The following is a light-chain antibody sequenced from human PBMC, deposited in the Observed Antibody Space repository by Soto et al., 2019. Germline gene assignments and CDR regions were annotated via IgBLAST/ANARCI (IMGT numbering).Light chain of an antibody. CDR2: GAS. CDR1: QSVNSNY. V-gene: IGKV3-20*01. J-gene: IGKJ1*01. CDR3: QQYDSTPPT. Sequence: EIVLTQSPGTLSLSPGERATLSCRASQSVNSNYLAWYQRKPGQAPRLLIYGASNSATDIPYRFSASGSGTDFTLTITRLEAEDFAVYYCQQYDSTPPTFGQGTKVEVK.